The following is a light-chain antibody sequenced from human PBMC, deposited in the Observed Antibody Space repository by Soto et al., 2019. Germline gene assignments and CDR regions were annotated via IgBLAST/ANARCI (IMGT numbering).Light chain of an antibody. CDR1: ALAKQI. CDR2: KDS. Sequence: SYELTQPPSVSVSPGQTARIICSGEALAKQIAYWYQQKPSQAPVLVIYKDSERPSGIPERFSGSNSGTTVTLTISGVQAEDEADYYCQSADSSGTYRVFGGGTKLTVL. J-gene: IGLJ2*01. CDR3: QSADSSGTYRV. V-gene: IGLV3-25*03.